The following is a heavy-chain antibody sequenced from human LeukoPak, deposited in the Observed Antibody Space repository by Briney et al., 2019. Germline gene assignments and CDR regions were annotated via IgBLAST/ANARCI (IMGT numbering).Heavy chain of an antibody. V-gene: IGHV4-59*01. Sequence: SETLSLTCTVSGGSISTYYWSWIRQPPGKGLEWIGYIYHSGSTNYNPSLKSRVTISVDTSKNQFSLKLSSVTAADTAVYYCARGPRGSGWYGDYWGQGTLVTVSS. CDR1: GGSISTYY. J-gene: IGHJ4*02. D-gene: IGHD6-19*01. CDR2: IYHSGST. CDR3: ARGPRGSGWYGDY.